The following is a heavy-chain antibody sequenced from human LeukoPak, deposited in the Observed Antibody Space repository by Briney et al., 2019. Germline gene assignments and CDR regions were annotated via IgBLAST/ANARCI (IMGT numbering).Heavy chain of an antibody. D-gene: IGHD2-2*01. J-gene: IGHJ5*02. CDR1: GYTFTGYY. V-gene: IGHV1-2*02. CDR3: ARDKHCSSTSCGYNWFDP. CDR2: INPNSGGT. Sequence: ASVKVSCKASGYTFTGYYMHWVRQAPGQGLEWMGWINPNSGGTNYAQKFQGRVTMTRGTSISTAYMELSRLRSDDTAVYYCARDKHCSSTSCGYNWFDPWGQGTLVTVSS.